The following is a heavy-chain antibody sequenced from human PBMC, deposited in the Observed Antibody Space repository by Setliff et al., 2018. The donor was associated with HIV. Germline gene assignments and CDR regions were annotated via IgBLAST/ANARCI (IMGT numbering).Heavy chain of an antibody. V-gene: IGHV3-74*01. CDR2: INSHGNRT. CDR1: GFTFSEYW. Sequence: GGSLRLSCVVSGFTFSEYWMHWVRQAPGKGLEWVSYINSHGNRTTYADSVRGRFTISRDIAKSSLYLQLDSLSVEDTAVYYCASGALLPTIDYWGRGTLVTVSS. D-gene: IGHD3-10*01. J-gene: IGHJ4*02. CDR3: ASGALLPTIDY.